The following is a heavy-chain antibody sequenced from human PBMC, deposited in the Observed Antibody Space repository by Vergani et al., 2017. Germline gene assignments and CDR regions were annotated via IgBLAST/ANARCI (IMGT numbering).Heavy chain of an antibody. Sequence: EVQLVDSGGGVVRPGGSLRLSCAASGFTFDDYGMSWVRQAPGKGLEWVSGINWNGGSTGYADSVKGRFTISRDNAKNSQYLQMNSLRAEDTAVYYCARDQGWRQLPRGDAFDIWGQGTMVTVSS. CDR3: ARDQGWRQLPRGDAFDI. V-gene: IGHV3-20*04. CDR2: INWNGGST. CDR1: GFTFDDYG. D-gene: IGHD2-15*01. J-gene: IGHJ3*02.